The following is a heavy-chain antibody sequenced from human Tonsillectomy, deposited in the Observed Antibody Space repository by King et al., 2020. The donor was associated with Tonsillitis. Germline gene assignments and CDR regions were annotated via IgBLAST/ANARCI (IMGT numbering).Heavy chain of an antibody. CDR1: GGSFSSSSYN. D-gene: IGHD6-6*01. J-gene: IGHJ6*02. CDR2: IYYSGST. V-gene: IGHV4-39*07. CDR3: ARTGGRGAPPGYYSGMDV. Sequence: QLQESGAGLVKPSETLSLTCTVSGGSFSSSSYNWGWIRQPPGKGLEWIGSIYYSGSTFYNPSLKSRVTISVDTSKNQFSLKLSSVTAADTAVYYCARTGGRGAPPGYYSGMDVWGQGTTVTVSS.